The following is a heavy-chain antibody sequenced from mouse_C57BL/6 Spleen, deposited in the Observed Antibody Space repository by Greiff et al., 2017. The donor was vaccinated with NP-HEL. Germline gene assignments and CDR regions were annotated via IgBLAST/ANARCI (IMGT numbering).Heavy chain of an antibody. CDR3: ARGTGGYYFDY. Sequence: QVQLKQSGAELARPGASVKLSCKASGYTFTSYGISWVKQRTGQGLEWIGEIYPRSGNTYYNEKFKGKATLTADKSSSTAYMELRSLTSEDSAVYFWARGTGGYYFDYWGQGTTLTVSS. CDR2: IYPRSGNT. CDR1: GYTFTSYG. V-gene: IGHV1-81*01. D-gene: IGHD3-3*01. J-gene: IGHJ2*01.